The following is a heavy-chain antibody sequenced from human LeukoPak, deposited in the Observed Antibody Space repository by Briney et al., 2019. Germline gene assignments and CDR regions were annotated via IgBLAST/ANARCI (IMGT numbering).Heavy chain of an antibody. CDR1: GYTFTSYG. D-gene: IGHD2-15*01. CDR3: AREGEGDCSGGSCSYYYYGMDV. Sequence: ASVKVSCKASGYTFTSYGISWVRQAPGQGLEWMGWISACNGNTNYAQKLQGRVTMTTDISTSTAYMELRSLRSDDTAVYYCAREGEGDCSGGSCSYYYYGMDVWGQGTTVTVSS. CDR2: ISACNGNT. J-gene: IGHJ6*02. V-gene: IGHV1-18*01.